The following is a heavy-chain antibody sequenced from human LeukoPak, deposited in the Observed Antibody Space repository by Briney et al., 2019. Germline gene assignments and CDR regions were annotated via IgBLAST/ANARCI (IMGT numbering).Heavy chain of an antibody. D-gene: IGHD3-10*01. CDR1: GGSISTGSYY. CDR2: IYYSGST. CDR3: ARRHFGSALRDY. V-gene: IGHV4-39*01. J-gene: IGHJ4*02. Sequence: PSETLSLTCTVSGGSISTGSYYWGWIRQPPGKGLESIGNIYYSGSTCYNPSLMSRVTISVVTSKNQFSLKLSSVTAADTAVYYCARRHFGSALRDYWGQGTLVSVSS.